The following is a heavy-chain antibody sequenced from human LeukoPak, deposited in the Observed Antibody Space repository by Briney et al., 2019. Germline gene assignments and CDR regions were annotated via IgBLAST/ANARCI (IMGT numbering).Heavy chain of an antibody. CDR1: GGSISSYY. Sequence: PSETLSLTCTVSGGSISSYYWSWIRQPPGKGLEWIGYIYYSGSTNHNPSLKSRVTISVDTSKNQFSLKLSSVTAADTAVYYCARAFRVLRFLEWSTYFDYWGQGTLVTVSS. CDR2: IYYSGST. CDR3: ARAFRVLRFLEWSTYFDY. J-gene: IGHJ4*02. V-gene: IGHV4-59*01. D-gene: IGHD3-3*01.